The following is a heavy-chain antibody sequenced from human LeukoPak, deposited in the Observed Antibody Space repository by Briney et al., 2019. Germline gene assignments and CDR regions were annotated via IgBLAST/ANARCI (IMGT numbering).Heavy chain of an antibody. D-gene: IGHD6-19*01. V-gene: IGHV3-23*01. CDR3: ARDPVTTTWGMRKSSGWHIDY. CDR1: GFTFSGFA. Sequence: PGGSLRLSCAASGFTFSGFAMSWVRQAPGKGLEWVLAISGSGSNTYYADSVKGRFTISRDNSENTLYLQMNSLRAEDTAVYYCARDPVTTTWGMRKSSGWHIDYWGQGTLVTVSS. CDR2: ISGSGSNT. J-gene: IGHJ4*02.